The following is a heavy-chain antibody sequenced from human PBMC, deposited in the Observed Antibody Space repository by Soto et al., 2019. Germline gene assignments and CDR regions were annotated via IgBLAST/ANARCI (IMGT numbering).Heavy chain of an antibody. CDR1: GGSISSSSYY. CDR2: IYYSGST. CDR3: AGHGRAVAGTSLNWFDP. Sequence: SETLSLTCTVSGGSISSSSYYWGWIRQPPGKGLEWIGSIYYSGSTYYNPSLKSRVTISVDTSKNQFSLKLSSVTAADTAVYYCAGHGRAVAGTSLNWFDPWGQGTLVTVSS. V-gene: IGHV4-39*01. D-gene: IGHD6-19*01. J-gene: IGHJ5*02.